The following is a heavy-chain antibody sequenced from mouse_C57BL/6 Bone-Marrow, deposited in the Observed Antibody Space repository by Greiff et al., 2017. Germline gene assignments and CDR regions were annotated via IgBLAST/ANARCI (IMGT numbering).Heavy chain of an antibody. CDR1: GYTFTSYW. D-gene: IGHD1-1*01. Sequence: VQLQQPGAELVMPGASVKLSCKASGYTFTSYWMHWVKQRPGQGLEWIGEIDPSDSYTNYNQKFKGKSTLTVDKSSSTAYMQLSSLTSEDSAVYYCAITTVVHYYAMGYWGQGTSVTVSS. CDR3: AITTVVHYYAMGY. J-gene: IGHJ4*01. V-gene: IGHV1-69*01. CDR2: IDPSDSYT.